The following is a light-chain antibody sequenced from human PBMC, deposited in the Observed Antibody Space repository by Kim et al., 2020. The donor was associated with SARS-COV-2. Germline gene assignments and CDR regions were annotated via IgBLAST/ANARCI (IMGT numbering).Light chain of an antibody. CDR3: QHYIRFPYT. J-gene: IGKJ2*01. CDR2: QAS. V-gene: IGKV1-5*03. CDR1: QIINTF. Sequence: DIQMTQSPSTLSASVGDRVTITCRASQIINTFLAWYQQKPGKAPDLLIYQASSLQIGVPSRFSGSGSGTEFTLTINSLQPDDFATYYCQHYIRFPYTFGQGIKLEI.